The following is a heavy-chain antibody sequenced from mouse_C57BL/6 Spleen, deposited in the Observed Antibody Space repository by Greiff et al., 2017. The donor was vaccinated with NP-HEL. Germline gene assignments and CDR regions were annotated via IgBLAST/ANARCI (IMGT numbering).Heavy chain of an antibody. CDR3: ARDGSSHGDY. CDR1: GYTFTSYW. J-gene: IGHJ2*01. V-gene: IGHV1-55*01. CDR2: IYPGSGST. D-gene: IGHD1-1*01. Sequence: QVQLQQPGAELVKPGASVKMSCKASGYTFTSYWITWVKQRPGQGLEWIGDIYPGSGSTNYNEKFKSKATLTVDKSSSTAYMQLSSLTSEDSAVYYWARDGSSHGDYWGQGTTLTVSS.